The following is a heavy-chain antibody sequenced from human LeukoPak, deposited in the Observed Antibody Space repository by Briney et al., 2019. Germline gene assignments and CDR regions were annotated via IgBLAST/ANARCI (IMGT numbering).Heavy chain of an antibody. CDR1: GFTFSSYW. CDR3: ASIPLTWTIFGVVQDAFDI. D-gene: IGHD3-3*01. V-gene: IGHV3-7*01. CDR2: IKQDGSNK. Sequence: GGSLRLSCAASGFTFSSYWMSWVRQAPGKGLEWVANIKQDGSNKYYADSVKGRFTISRDNSKNTLYLQMNSLRAEDTAVYYCASIPLTWTIFGVVQDAFDIWGQGTMVTVSS. J-gene: IGHJ3*02.